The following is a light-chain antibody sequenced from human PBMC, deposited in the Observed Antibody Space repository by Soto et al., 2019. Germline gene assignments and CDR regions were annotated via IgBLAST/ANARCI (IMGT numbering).Light chain of an antibody. V-gene: IGLV1-44*01. Sequence: QSALTQPPSASGTPGQRVTLSCSGGSSNIGSNSVTWYQQLPGTAPKLLIYHTNQRPSGVSDRFSGSKSGTSASLAISGLQSEDEADYYCATWGDSLNGWVFGGGTKLTVL. CDR2: HTN. CDR3: ATWGDSLNGWV. CDR1: SSNIGSNS. J-gene: IGLJ3*02.